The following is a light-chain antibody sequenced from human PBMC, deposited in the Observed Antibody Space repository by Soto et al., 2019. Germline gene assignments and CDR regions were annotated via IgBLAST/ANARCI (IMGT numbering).Light chain of an antibody. Sequence: QSVLTQPPSASGTPGQRVTISCSGSSSNIGSNTVNWYQQLPGTAPKLLIYSNNQRPSGVPARFSGSKAGTPASLAISGLQSEDEAYYYCAAWDDSLNGNVFGTGTKLTVL. V-gene: IGLV1-44*01. J-gene: IGLJ1*01. CDR2: SNN. CDR3: AAWDDSLNGNV. CDR1: SSNIGSNT.